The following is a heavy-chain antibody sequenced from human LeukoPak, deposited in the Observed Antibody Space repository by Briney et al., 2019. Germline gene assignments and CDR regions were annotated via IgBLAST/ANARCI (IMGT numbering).Heavy chain of an antibody. CDR3: ARDRDPGYNDSSGYRRVNAFDI. V-gene: IGHV3-11*04. CDR2: ISTSGSTK. Sequence: GGSLRLSCAASGFTFSDYYMSWVRQAPGKGLEWVSYISTSGSTKYYADSVKGRFTISRDNAKNSLYLQMNSLRAEDTAVYYCARDRDPGYNDSSGYRRVNAFDIWGQGTMVTVSS. CDR1: GFTFSDYY. D-gene: IGHD3-22*01. J-gene: IGHJ3*02.